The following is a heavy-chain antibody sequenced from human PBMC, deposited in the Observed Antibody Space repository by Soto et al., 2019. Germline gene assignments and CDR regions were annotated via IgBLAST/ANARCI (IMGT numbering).Heavy chain of an antibody. V-gene: IGHV1-18*04. CDR1: GYTFTSYG. CDR3: ASPSYCTNGVCYDSFDY. J-gene: IGHJ4*02. D-gene: IGHD2-8*01. CDR2: ISAYNGNT. Sequence: GASVKVYCKASGYTFTSYGISWVRQAPGQGLEWVGWISAYNGNTNYAQKLQGRATMTTDTSTSTAYMELRSLRSDDTAVYYCASPSYCTNGVCYDSFDYWGQGTLVTLSS.